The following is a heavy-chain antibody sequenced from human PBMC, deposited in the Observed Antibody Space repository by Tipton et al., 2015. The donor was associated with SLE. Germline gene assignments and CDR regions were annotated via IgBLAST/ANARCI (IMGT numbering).Heavy chain of an antibody. V-gene: IGHV4-61*08. CDR1: GGSISSGGYY. J-gene: IGHJ2*01. CDR3: ARWGRPGGSGWSREYFDL. Sequence: TLSLTCTVSGGSISSGGYYWSWIRQHPGKGLEWIGYIHYSGSTNYNPSLKSRVTISVDTSKNQFSLKLSSVTAADTAVYYCARWGRPGGSGWSREYFDLWGRGTLVTVSS. CDR2: IHYSGST. D-gene: IGHD6-19*01.